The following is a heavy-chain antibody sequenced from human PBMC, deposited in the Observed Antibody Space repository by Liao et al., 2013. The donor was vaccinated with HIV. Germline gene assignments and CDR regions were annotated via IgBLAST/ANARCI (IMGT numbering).Heavy chain of an antibody. D-gene: IGHD3-22*01. Sequence: QVQLQESGPRLVKPSETLSLTCTVTGGSMRTNYWSWIRQPPGKGLEWIGYFYHSGSTNYNPSLRGRVTISIDTSNNLFSLKLTSVTAADTAVYYCARGDTSGYTEYFQHWGQGTLVTVSS. J-gene: IGHJ1*01. CDR1: GGSMRTNY. CDR2: FYHSGST. CDR3: ARGDTSGYTEYFQH. V-gene: IGHV4-59*12.